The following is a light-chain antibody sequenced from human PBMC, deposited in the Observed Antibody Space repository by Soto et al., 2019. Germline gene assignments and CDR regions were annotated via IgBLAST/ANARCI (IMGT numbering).Light chain of an antibody. V-gene: IGKV3-20*01. CDR1: QSISSSH. Sequence: EIVLTQSPGTLSLSPGERATLSCRASQSISSSHLAWYQQKPGQAPRLLIYGASSRATGIPDRFSGSGSGTDFTLTISRLEPEDFAVYYCQHYVSPPITFGQGTRLEIK. CDR3: QHYVSPPIT. J-gene: IGKJ5*01. CDR2: GAS.